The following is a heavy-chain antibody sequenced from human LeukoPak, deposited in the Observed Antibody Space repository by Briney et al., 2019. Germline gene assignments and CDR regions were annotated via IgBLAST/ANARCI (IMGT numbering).Heavy chain of an antibody. CDR2: INHRGST. Sequence: SETLSLTCAVYGGSFSGYYWSWIRQPPGKGLEWIGEINHRGSTNYNPSLKSRVTISVDTSKNQFSLKLSSVTAADTAVYYCARLPSCSGGSCYGWTVDYWGQGTLVTVSS. D-gene: IGHD2-15*01. J-gene: IGHJ4*02. V-gene: IGHV4-34*01. CDR3: ARLPSCSGGSCYGWTVDY. CDR1: GGSFSGYY.